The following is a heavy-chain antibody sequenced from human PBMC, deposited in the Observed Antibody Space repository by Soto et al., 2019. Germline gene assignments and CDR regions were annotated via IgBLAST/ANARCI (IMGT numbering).Heavy chain of an antibody. CDR3: ARGYYYGSGSYYNQRWFDP. V-gene: IGHV4-34*01. Sequence: LSLTCAVYGGSFSGYYWSWIRQPPGKGLEWIGEINHSGSTNYNPSLKSRVTISVDTSKNQFSLKLSSVTAADTAVYYCARGYYYGSGSYYNQRWFDPWGQGTLVTVSS. D-gene: IGHD3-10*01. J-gene: IGHJ5*02. CDR1: GGSFSGYY. CDR2: INHSGST.